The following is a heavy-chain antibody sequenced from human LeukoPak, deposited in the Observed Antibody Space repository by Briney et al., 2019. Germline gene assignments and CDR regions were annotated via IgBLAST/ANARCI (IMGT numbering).Heavy chain of an antibody. Sequence: PSETLSLTCTVSGGSISSGSYYWSWIRQPAGKGLEWIGRIYTSGSTNYNPSLKSRVTISVDASKNQFSLKLSSVTAADTAVYYCARSSSVPPNRNILRYFDWHPDPGYYYMDVWGKGTTVTISS. CDR1: GGSISSGSYY. J-gene: IGHJ6*03. V-gene: IGHV4-61*02. D-gene: IGHD3-9*01. CDR3: ARSSSVPPNRNILRYFDWHPDPGYYYMDV. CDR2: IYTSGST.